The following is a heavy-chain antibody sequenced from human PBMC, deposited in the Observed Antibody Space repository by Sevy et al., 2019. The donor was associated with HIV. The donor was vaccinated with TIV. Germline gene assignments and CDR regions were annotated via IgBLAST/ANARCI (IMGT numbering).Heavy chain of an antibody. CDR2: MNPNSGNT. V-gene: IGHV1-8*01. CDR3: ARAPAWEGNYYYFDY. J-gene: IGHJ4*02. CDR1: GYTFTSYD. D-gene: IGHD1-7*01. Sequence: ASVKVSCKASGYTFTSYDINWVRQATGQGLEWIGWMNPNSGNTGFAQRFRGRVTAAKNTSMSTAYMELSSLKSEDTAVYYCARAPAWEGNYYYFDYWGQGTLVTVSS.